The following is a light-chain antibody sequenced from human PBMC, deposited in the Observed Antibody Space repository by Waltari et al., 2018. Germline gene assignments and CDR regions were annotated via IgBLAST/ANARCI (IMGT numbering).Light chain of an antibody. V-gene: IGKV4-1*01. J-gene: IGKJ1*01. Sequence: DIVMTQSPDSLAVSLGERATIGCKSSQSLLYSLNNKNYLAWYQQKPGQPPKLLISWASTRKSGVPDRFSGSGSGTDFTLIVSSLQAEDVAVYYCQQYYSTPPTFGQGTRVEIK. CDR1: QSLLYSLNNKNY. CDR2: WAS. CDR3: QQYYSTPPT.